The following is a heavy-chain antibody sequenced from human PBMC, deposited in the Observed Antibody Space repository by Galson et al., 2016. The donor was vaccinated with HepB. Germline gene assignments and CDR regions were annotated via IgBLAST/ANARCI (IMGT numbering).Heavy chain of an antibody. CDR3: ARDDSGGWYGFHYGMDV. CDR2: IYYSGRT. V-gene: IGHV4-59*01. D-gene: IGHD6-19*01. J-gene: IGHJ6*02. Sequence: SETLSLTCTVSGTSISSYYWSWIRQPPGKGLEWIGYIYYSGRTNYNPSLKSRVTISVDTSKNQFSLKLSSVTAADTAVYYCARDDSGGWYGFHYGMDVWGQGTTVTVSS. CDR1: GTSISSYY.